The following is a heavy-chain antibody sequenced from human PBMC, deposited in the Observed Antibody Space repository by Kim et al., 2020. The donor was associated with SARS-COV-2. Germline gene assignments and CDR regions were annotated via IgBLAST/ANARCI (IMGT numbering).Heavy chain of an antibody. D-gene: IGHD5-18*01. J-gene: IGHJ4*02. V-gene: IGHV4-39*07. CDR3: VRVRAYSYGYSDS. Sequence: HYNSSLRSRVTISVDTSKNQFSLGLRSVTAADTAVYYCVRVRAYSYGYSDSWGQGTLVTVSS.